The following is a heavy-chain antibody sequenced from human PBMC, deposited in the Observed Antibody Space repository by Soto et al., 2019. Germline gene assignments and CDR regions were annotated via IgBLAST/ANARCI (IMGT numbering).Heavy chain of an antibody. CDR1: GFTFSSYA. Sequence: EVQLLESGGGLVQPGGSLRLSCAASGFTFSSYAMSWVRQAPGKGLEWGSAISGSGGSTYYADSVQGRFTISRDNSKNTLYLQMNSLRAEDTAVYYCAKDPRYCSGGSCYAPYYYYYYMDVWGKGTTVTVSS. CDR3: AKDPRYCSGGSCYAPYYYYYYMDV. J-gene: IGHJ6*03. CDR2: ISGSGGST. D-gene: IGHD2-15*01. V-gene: IGHV3-23*01.